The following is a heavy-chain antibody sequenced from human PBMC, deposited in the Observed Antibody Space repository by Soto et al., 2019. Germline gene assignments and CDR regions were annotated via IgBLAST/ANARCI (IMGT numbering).Heavy chain of an antibody. CDR3: ARHGRLKRVGSSSSARGYYYYYMDV. CDR2: ISAYNGNT. J-gene: IGHJ6*03. CDR1: GYTFTSYG. Sequence: ASVKLSCKASGYTFTSYGISWVRQAPGQGLEWMGWISAYNGNTNYAQKLQGRVTMTTDTSTSTAYMELRSLRSDDTAVYYCARHGRLKRVGSSSSARGYYYYYMDVWGKGTTVTVSS. D-gene: IGHD6-6*01. V-gene: IGHV1-18*01.